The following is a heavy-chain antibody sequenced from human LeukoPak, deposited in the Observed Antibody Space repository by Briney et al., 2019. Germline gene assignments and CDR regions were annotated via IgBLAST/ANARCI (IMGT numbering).Heavy chain of an antibody. CDR1: GFTFSTYS. D-gene: IGHD2-15*01. J-gene: IGHJ4*02. CDR2: ISSSSSTI. CDR3: ARDSDVHCSGGSCTIFDY. V-gene: IGHV3-48*04. Sequence: GGSLRLSCAASGFTFSTYSMSWVRQAPGKGLEWVSYISSSSSTIYYADSVKGRFTISRDNAKKSLYLQMNSLRAEDTAIYYCARDSDVHCSGGSCTIFDYWGQGTLVTVSS.